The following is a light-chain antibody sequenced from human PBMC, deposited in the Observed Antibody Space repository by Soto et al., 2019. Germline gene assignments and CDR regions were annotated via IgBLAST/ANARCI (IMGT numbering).Light chain of an antibody. Sequence: DIQMTQSPPSLSGFVGDILAITCQSSQDIGTTLNWWQHKPGEVPKVLIFDASNLETGVPSRFTGSGSGTDFSLTISGLQPEDIATYYCQHYDSVFTWTFGQGTKVEIK. CDR1: QDIGTT. CDR3: QHYDSVFTWT. CDR2: DAS. V-gene: IGKV1-33*01. J-gene: IGKJ1*01.